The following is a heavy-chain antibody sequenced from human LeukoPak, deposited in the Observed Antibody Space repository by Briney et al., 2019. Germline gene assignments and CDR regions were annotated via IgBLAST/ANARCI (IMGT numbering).Heavy chain of an antibody. D-gene: IGHD2-2*01. V-gene: IGHV3-23*01. CDR2: ISASGGST. J-gene: IGHJ4*02. Sequence: GGSLRLSCAASGFSFSSYGMSWVRQAPGKGLEWISSISASGGSTYYADSVKGHFTISRDNSKNTLYLQMNSLRAEDTAVYYCAKEGDYCSSTICYADYWGQGTLVTVSS. CDR1: GFSFSSYG. CDR3: AKEGDYCSSTICYADY.